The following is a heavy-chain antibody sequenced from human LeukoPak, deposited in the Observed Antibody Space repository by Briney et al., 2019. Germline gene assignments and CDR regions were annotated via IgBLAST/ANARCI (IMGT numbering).Heavy chain of an antibody. Sequence: GGSLRLSCAASGFTVSSNYMSWVRQAQGKGLEWVSVIYSGGSTYYADSVKGRFTISRDNSKNTLYLQMNSLRAEDTAVYYCARGKYQLLFDYWGQGTLVTVSS. CDR3: ARGKYQLLFDY. V-gene: IGHV3-66*02. CDR1: GFTVSSNY. J-gene: IGHJ4*02. D-gene: IGHD2-2*01. CDR2: IYSGGST.